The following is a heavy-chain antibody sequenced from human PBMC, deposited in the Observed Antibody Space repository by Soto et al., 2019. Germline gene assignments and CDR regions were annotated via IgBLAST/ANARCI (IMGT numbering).Heavy chain of an antibody. CDR3: AKSRYSDSSGDFYDY. D-gene: IGHD3-22*01. J-gene: IGHJ4*02. Sequence: TGGSLRLSCAASGFTFSDSYMSWIRQAPGKGLEWISYITFSGNTVYYADSLKGRFTISRDNAKNSLFLQMNSLRAEDTAVYYCAKSRYSDSSGDFYDYWGQGTLVTVSS. V-gene: IGHV3-11*01. CDR1: GFTFSDSY. CDR2: ITFSGNTV.